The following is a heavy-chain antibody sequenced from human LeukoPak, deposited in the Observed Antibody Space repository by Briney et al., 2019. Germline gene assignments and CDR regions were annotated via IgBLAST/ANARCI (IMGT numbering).Heavy chain of an antibody. D-gene: IGHD4-17*01. CDR1: GFTFSSYW. CDR2: INSDGSSI. J-gene: IGHJ4*02. V-gene: IGHV3-74*01. CDR3: ARVGDYRFDD. Sequence: GGSLRLSCAASGFTFSSYWMHWVRQAAGKGLVWVSRINSDGSSISYADSVKGRFTVSRDNAKNTLHLQMNSLRAEDTAVYCCARVGDYRFDDWGQGTLVTVSS.